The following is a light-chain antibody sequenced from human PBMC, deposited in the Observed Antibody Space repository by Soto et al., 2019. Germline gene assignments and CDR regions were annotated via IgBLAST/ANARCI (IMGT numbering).Light chain of an antibody. CDR2: AAS. J-gene: IGKJ4*01. Sequence: DIQMTQSPSSLSASVGDRVTITCRASQSISNYLNWYQQKPGKAPKLLIYAASSLQSGVPSRFSGSGSGTDFTLTISSLQPEDFVTYYCQQSYSTPLTFGGGTRWIS. CDR1: QSISNY. V-gene: IGKV1-39*01. CDR3: QQSYSTPLT.